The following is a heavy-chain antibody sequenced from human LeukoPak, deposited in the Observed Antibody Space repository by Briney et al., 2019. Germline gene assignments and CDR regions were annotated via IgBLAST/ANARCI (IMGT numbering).Heavy chain of an antibody. CDR3: ARITEPHYYDSSAYYSPGAFDI. D-gene: IGHD3-22*01. V-gene: IGHV6-1*01. CDR2: TYYRSKWYS. J-gene: IGHJ3*02. Sequence: SQTLSLTCVISGDSVSSNSAAWNWIRQSPSRGLEWLGRTYYRSKWYSYSAVSVKSRIIINPDTSKNQLSLKLNSVTAADTAVYYCARITEPHYYDSSAYYSPGAFDIWGQGTMVTVSS. CDR1: GDSVSSNSAA.